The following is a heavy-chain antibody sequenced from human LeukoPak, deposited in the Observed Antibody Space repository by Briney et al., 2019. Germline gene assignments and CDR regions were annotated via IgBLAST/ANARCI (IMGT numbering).Heavy chain of an antibody. CDR3: AKDSTFKGLLQYAFHY. Sequence: GGSLRLSCAASGFTFSSYGMHWVRQAPGKGLEWVAFIRYDGSNKYYADSVKGRFTISRDNSKNTLYLQMNSLRAEDTAVYYCAKDSTFKGLLQYAFHYWGQGTLVTVSS. CDR2: IRYDGSNK. D-gene: IGHD3-22*01. CDR1: GFTFSSYG. V-gene: IGHV3-30*02. J-gene: IGHJ4*02.